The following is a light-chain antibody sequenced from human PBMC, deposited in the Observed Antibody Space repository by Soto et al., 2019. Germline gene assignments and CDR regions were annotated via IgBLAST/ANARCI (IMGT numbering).Light chain of an antibody. CDR2: DAS. CDR1: QSVSSY. J-gene: IGKJ4*01. CDR3: QQRSNWPGLT. Sequence: EIVLTQSPATLSLSPGERATLSCRASQSVSSYLAWYQQKPGQAPRLLIHDASNRATGIPARFSGSGSGTYFSLTISSLEPEDFAVYYCQQRSNWPGLTFDGGTKVEIK. V-gene: IGKV3-11*01.